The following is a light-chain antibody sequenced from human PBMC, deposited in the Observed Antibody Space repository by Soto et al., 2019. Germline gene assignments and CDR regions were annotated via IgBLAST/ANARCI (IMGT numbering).Light chain of an antibody. CDR3: PSWDGPLNGVV. J-gene: IGLJ2*01. V-gene: IGLV1-44*01. CDR2: SND. CDR1: SSNIGSNT. Sequence: QSVLTQPPSASGTPGQRVTISCSGSSSNIGSNTVNWYQQLPGTAPKLLIYSNDQRPSGVPDRFSGSKSGTSASLAISGLQSEEEAEYDCPSWDGPLNGVVFGWGTKLTV.